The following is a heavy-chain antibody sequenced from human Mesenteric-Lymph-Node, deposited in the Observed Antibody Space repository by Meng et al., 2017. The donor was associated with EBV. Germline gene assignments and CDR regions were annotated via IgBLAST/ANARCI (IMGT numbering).Heavy chain of an antibody. CDR1: GFSLSTYAVG. CDR2: IYWDDDE. J-gene: IGHJ4*02. Sequence: QITLKESGPTLVKPTPTLTLTCTFSGFSLSTYAVGVGWIRQPPGKALEWLALIYWDDDERYSPSLKSRLTITKDTSINQVVLTMTNMDPVDTATYYCVHGRGGGNSAIFDYWGQGTLVTVSS. V-gene: IGHV2-5*02. D-gene: IGHD4-23*01. CDR3: VHGRGGGNSAIFDY.